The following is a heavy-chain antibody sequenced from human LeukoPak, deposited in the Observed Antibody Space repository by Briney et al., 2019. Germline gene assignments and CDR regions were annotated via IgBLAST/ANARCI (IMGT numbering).Heavy chain of an antibody. Sequence: SETLSLTCTVSGGSISSGDYYWSWIRQPPGKGLEWIGHIYYSGSTNYNPSLKSRVTISVDTSKNQFSLKLSSVTAADTAVYYCARARLLWFGELLDFDYWGQGTLVTVSS. D-gene: IGHD3-10*01. CDR1: GGSISSGDYY. J-gene: IGHJ4*02. V-gene: IGHV4-30-4*01. CDR3: ARARLLWFGELLDFDY. CDR2: IYYSGST.